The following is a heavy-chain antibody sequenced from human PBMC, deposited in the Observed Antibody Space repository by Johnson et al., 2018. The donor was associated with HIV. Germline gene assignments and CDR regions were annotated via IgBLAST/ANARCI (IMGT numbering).Heavy chain of an antibody. CDR2: ISYDGSNK. V-gene: IGHV3-30*14. D-gene: IGHD1-26*01. CDR1: GFTFSSYA. CDR3: ARQYRNSGSRTGAFDI. Sequence: QVQLVESGGGVVQPGRSLRLSCAASGFTFSSYAMHWVRQAPGKGLEWVAVISYDGSNKYYADSVKGRFTISRDNSKNTLYLQMGSLRAEDMAVYYCARQYRNSGSRTGAFDIWGQGTMVTVSS. J-gene: IGHJ3*02.